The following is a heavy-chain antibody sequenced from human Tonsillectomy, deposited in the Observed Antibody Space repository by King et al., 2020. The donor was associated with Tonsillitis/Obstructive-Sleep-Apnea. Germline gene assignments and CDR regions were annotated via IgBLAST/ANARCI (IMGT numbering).Heavy chain of an antibody. J-gene: IGHJ4*02. CDR3: ARGVLGYWCGGSCYSPEDY. D-gene: IGHD2-15*01. Sequence: VQLVESGGGLVKPGGSLRLSCAASGFTFSSYSMNWVRQAPGKGLEWVSSISSSSSYIYYADSVKGRFTISRDNAKNSLYLQMNSLRAEDTAVYYCARGVLGYWCGGSCYSPEDYCGQGTLVTVSS. V-gene: IGHV3-21*01. CDR1: GFTFSSYS. CDR2: ISSSSSYI.